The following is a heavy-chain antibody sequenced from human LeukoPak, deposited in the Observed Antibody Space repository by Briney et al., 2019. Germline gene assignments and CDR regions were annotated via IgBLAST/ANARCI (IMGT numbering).Heavy chain of an antibody. Sequence: GGFLRLSCAASGFTLSSYSMNWVRQAPGKGLEWVASSSSTSSYKYYGDLVKGRFTISRDNAKNSLYLQMNSLRAEDTAVYYCARDPFPFYHYYGLDVWGQGTTVTASS. J-gene: IGHJ6*02. CDR2: SSSTSSYK. V-gene: IGHV3-21*01. CDR1: GFTLSSYS. CDR3: ARDPFPFYHYYGLDV.